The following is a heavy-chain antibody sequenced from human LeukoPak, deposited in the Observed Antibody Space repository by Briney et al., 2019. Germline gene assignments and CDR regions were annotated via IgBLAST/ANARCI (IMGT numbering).Heavy chain of an antibody. V-gene: IGHV3-23*01. D-gene: IGHD6-19*01. Sequence: GGSLRLSCAAPGFTFSSYAMSWVRQAPGKGLEWVSAISGSGGSTYYADSVKGRFTISRDNSKNTLYLQMNSLRAEDTAVYYCAKDIGSSAVAGTGYYFDYWGQGTLVTVSS. CDR1: GFTFSSYA. CDR3: AKDIGSSAVAGTGYYFDY. J-gene: IGHJ4*02. CDR2: ISGSGGST.